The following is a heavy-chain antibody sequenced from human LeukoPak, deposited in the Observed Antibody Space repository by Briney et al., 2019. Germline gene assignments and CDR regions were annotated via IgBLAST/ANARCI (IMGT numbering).Heavy chain of an antibody. CDR2: NHHSGST. J-gene: IGHJ6*03. Sequence: SQTLSLTCAVSGYFISSGYYWGWIRQPPGEGLEWIGSNHHSGSTYYNPSLKSRVSISADTSKNQFSLKLSSVTAAETVEYYRTKLGIEVVPRDYYYYMDVWGKVTTVTVSS. V-gene: IGHV4-38-2*01. CDR3: TKLGIEVVPRDYYYYMDV. D-gene: IGHD2-2*01. CDR1: GYFISSGYY.